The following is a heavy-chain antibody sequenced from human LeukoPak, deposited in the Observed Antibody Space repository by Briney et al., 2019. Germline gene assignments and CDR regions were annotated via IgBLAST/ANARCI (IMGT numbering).Heavy chain of an antibody. CDR1: GGSINNYF. D-gene: IGHD3-16*02. V-gene: IGHV4-59*01. J-gene: IGHJ3*01. CDR3: ARGRNVWGGYRDDAFDV. CDR2: IYYHGNT. Sequence: SETLSLTCTVSGGSINNYFWRWIRQSPGKGLEWIGYIYYHGNTNYNPSLKSRVIISLDTSRTQFSLQLNSVTAADTAVYYCARGRNVWGGYRDDAFDVWGQGTRVTVSS.